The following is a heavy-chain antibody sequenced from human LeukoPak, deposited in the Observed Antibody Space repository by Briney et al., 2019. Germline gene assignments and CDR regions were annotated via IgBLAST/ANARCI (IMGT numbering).Heavy chain of an antibody. V-gene: IGHV5-51*01. CDR1: GYSFTSYW. CDR2: IYPGDSDT. J-gene: IGHJ4*02. Sequence: HGESLKISCKGSGYSFTSYWIGWVRQMPGKGLEWMGIIYPGDSDTRYSPSFQGQVTISADKSISTAYLQWSSLKASDTAMYYCARLRNSSSWYEPYDYWGQGTLVTVSS. D-gene: IGHD6-13*01. CDR3: ARLRNSSSWYEPYDY.